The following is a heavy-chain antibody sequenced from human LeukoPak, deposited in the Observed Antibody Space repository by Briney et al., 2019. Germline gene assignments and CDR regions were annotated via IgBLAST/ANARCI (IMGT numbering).Heavy chain of an antibody. Sequence: SETLSLTCTVSGVSISSSSYYWGWLRQPPGKGLEWIGSIYYSGSTYYNPSLKSRVTISVDTSKNQFSLKLSSVTAADTAVYYCARDPPGPMTTVTTFDYWGQGTLVTVSS. CDR1: GVSISSSSYY. CDR3: ARDPPGPMTTVTTFDY. V-gene: IGHV4-39*07. CDR2: IYYSGST. D-gene: IGHD4-17*01. J-gene: IGHJ4*02.